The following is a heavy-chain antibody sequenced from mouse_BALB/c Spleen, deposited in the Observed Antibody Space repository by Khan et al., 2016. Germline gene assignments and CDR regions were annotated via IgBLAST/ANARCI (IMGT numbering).Heavy chain of an antibody. CDR3: STYDGYLFDY. CDR2: ISYSGSP. D-gene: IGHD2-3*01. J-gene: IGHJ2*01. CDR1: GDSITSGY. Sequence: EVQLQASGPSLVKPSQTLSLTCSFTGDSITSGYWNWIRKFPGNKLEYMGYISYSGSPYYNPSLNSRISITRDTSKTQYYLQLNSVTTEDTATYYCSTYDGYLFDYWGQGTTLTVSS. V-gene: IGHV3-8*02.